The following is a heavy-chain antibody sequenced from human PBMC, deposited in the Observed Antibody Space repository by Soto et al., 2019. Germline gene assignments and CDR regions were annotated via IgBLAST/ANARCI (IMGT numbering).Heavy chain of an antibody. CDR1: GFTFSSYA. D-gene: IGHD2-2*01. CDR3: ARSGPRGIVVVPAAMLYYFDY. J-gene: IGHJ4*02. CDR2: ISGSGGST. Sequence: GGSLRLSCAASGFTFSSYAMSWVRQAPGKGLEWVSAISGSGGSTYYADSVKGRFTISRDNSKNTLYLQMNSLRAEDTAVYYCARSGPRGIVVVPAAMLYYFDYWGQGTLVTVSS. V-gene: IGHV3-23*01.